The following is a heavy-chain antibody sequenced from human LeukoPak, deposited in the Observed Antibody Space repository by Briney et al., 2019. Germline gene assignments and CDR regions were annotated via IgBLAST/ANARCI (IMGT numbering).Heavy chain of an antibody. D-gene: IGHD3-10*01. CDR3: ARGRLGTSMVRGVITKYFDY. CDR2: INHSGST. J-gene: IGHJ4*02. CDR1: GGSISSYY. Sequence: SETLSLTCTVSGGSISSYYWGWIRQPPGKGLEWIGEINHSGSTNYNPSLKSRVTISVDTSKNQFSLKLSSVTAADTAVYYCARGRLGTSMVRGVITKYFDYWGQGTLVTVSS. V-gene: IGHV4-34*01.